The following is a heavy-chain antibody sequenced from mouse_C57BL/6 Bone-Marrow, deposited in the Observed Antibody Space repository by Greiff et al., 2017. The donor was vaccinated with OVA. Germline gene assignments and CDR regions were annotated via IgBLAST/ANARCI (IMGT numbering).Heavy chain of an antibody. Sequence: DVQLVESGGGLVKPGGSLKLSCAASGFTFSSYAMSWVRQTPEKRLEWVATISDGGSYTYYPDNVKGRFTISRDNAENNLYLQMSHLKSEDTAMYYCARKIYSRDYWGQGTTLTVSS. V-gene: IGHV5-4*01. CDR1: GFTFSSYA. CDR3: ARKIYSRDY. J-gene: IGHJ2*01. CDR2: ISDGGSYT. D-gene: IGHD2-1*01.